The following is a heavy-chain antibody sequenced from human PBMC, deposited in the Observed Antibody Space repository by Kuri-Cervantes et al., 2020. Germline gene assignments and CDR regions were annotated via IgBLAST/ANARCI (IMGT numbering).Heavy chain of an antibody. Sequence: GESLKISCAASGFTFSSYSMNWVRQAPGKGLEWVSSISSSSSYIYYADSVKGRFTISRDNAKNSLYLQMNSLRAEDTAVYYCARDHPTYYYGSGRNPFDYWGQGTLVTVSS. V-gene: IGHV3-21*01. CDR1: GFTFSSYS. CDR3: ARDHPTYYYGSGRNPFDY. CDR2: ISSSSSYI. J-gene: IGHJ4*02. D-gene: IGHD3-10*01.